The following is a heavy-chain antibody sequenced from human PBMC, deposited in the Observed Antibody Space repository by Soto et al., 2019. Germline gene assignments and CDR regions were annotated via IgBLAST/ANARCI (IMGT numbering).Heavy chain of an antibody. CDR2: IYYSGST. CDR3: ARGPVPADREGNWFDP. V-gene: IGHV4-30-4*08. Sequence: SETLSLTCTVSGGSISSGIYYWTWIRQHPGKGLEWIGYIYYSGSTYYNPSLKSRVTISVDTSKNQFSLKLSSVTAADTAVYYCARGPVPADREGNWFDPWGQGTLVTVSS. J-gene: IGHJ5*02. D-gene: IGHD2-2*01. CDR1: GGSISSGIYY.